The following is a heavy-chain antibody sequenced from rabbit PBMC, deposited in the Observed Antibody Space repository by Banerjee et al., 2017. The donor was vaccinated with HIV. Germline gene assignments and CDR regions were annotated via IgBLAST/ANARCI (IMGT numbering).Heavy chain of an antibody. D-gene: IGHD7-1*01. CDR3: ARYDGRTGAGGFNL. CDR1: GFDINNYH. V-gene: IGHV1S7*01. Sequence: QLKETGGGLVQPGGSLTLSCKASGFDINNYHMSWVRQAPGKGLEWIGGIYAGNGSTDYASWVNGRFTISSDNAQNTVDLQMNSLTAADTATYFCARYDGRTGAGGFNLWGQGTLVTVS. CDR2: IYAGNGST. J-gene: IGHJ4*01.